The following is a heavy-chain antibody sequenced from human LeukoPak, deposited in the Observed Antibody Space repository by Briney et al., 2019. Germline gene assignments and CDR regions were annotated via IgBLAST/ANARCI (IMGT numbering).Heavy chain of an antibody. Sequence: GGSLRLSCAASGFTFSSYGMHWVRQAPGKGLEWVAVISYDGSNKYYADSVKGRFTISRDNSKNTLYLQMNSLRAEDTAVYYCAKDLYLTGYSFDYWSQGTLVTVSS. CDR2: ISYDGSNK. V-gene: IGHV3-30*18. D-gene: IGHD3-9*01. CDR1: GFTFSSYG. CDR3: AKDLYLTGYSFDY. J-gene: IGHJ4*02.